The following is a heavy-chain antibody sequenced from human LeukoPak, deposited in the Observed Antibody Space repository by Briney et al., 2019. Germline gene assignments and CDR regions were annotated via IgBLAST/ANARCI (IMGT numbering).Heavy chain of an antibody. D-gene: IGHD3-9*01. CDR2: ISGSGGST. V-gene: IGHV3-23*01. J-gene: IGHJ4*02. Sequence: GGSRRLSCAASGFTFSSYAMSWVRQAPGKGLEWVSGISGSGGSTYYADSVKGRFTISRDNSKNTLSLQMNSLRAEDTAVYYCAKSVNFDWLPLDYWGQGTLVTVSS. CDR1: GFTFSSYA. CDR3: AKSVNFDWLPLDY.